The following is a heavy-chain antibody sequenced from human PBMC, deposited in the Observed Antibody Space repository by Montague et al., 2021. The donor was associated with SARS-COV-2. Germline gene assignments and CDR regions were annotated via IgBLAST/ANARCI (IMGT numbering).Heavy chain of an antibody. CDR2: IFYTGST. D-gene: IGHD6-13*01. V-gene: IGHV4-59*12. J-gene: IGHJ6*02. CDR3: ARQAAGSYFYYGVDV. Sequence: SETLSLTCTVPGDSINTYYWNWIRQPPGKGLEWLGSIFYTGSTNYSPSLKSRVTISLDTSKNQFFLKVTSVTAADTAVYYCARQAAGSYFYYGVDVWGQGTTVTVSS. CDR1: GDSINTYY.